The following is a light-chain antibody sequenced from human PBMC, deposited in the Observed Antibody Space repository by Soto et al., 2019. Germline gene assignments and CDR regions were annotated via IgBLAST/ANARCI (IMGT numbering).Light chain of an antibody. CDR2: GAS. CDR3: QQYGRSPPWT. V-gene: IGKV3-20*01. CDR1: QSVSSSY. J-gene: IGKJ1*01. Sequence: EIVLTQSPGTLSLSPGERASLSCRASQSVSSSYLAWYQQKPGQAPRLLFYGASNRATGIPERFSGSGSGTDFTLTISRLEPEDFAVYYCQQYGRSPPWTFGQGPRWIS.